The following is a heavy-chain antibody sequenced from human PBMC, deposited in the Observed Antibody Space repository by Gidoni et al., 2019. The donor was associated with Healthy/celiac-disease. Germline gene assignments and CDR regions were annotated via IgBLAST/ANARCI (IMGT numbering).Heavy chain of an antibody. CDR3: AKDGGDYDFWSGYNWFDP. D-gene: IGHD3-3*01. CDR1: GFTFDDYA. Sequence: EVQLVESGGGLVQPGRSLRLSCAASGFTFDDYAMHWVRQAPGKGLEWVSGISCNSGSIGYADSVKGRFTISRDNAKNSLYLQMNSLRAEDTALYYCAKDGGDYDFWSGYNWFDPWGQGTLVTVSS. J-gene: IGHJ5*02. V-gene: IGHV3-9*01. CDR2: ISCNSGSI.